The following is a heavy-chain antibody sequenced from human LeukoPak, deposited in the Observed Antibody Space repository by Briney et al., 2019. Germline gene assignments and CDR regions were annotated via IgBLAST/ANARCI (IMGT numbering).Heavy chain of an antibody. D-gene: IGHD6-13*01. Sequence: PSETLSLTCTVSGGSISSSSYYWGWIRQPPGKGLEWIGSIYYSGSTYYNPSLKSRVTISVDTSKNQFSLKLSSVTAADTAVYYCIAAAAQGMVREYFQHWGQGTLVTVSS. J-gene: IGHJ1*01. CDR3: IAAAAQGMVREYFQH. CDR1: GGSISSSSYY. CDR2: IYYSGST. V-gene: IGHV4-39*01.